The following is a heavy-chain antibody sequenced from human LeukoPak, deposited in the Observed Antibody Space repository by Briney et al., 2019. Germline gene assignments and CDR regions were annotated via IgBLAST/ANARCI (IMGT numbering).Heavy chain of an antibody. CDR3: ARDFSHYYDSSGYHFDY. D-gene: IGHD3-22*01. CDR1: GYTFITYY. CDR2: INPHSGGT. V-gene: IGHV1-2*02. J-gene: IGHJ4*02. Sequence: ASVKVSCKTSGYTFITYYIHWLRQAPGQGLEWMGWINPHSGGTNFAQKFQGRVTMTRDTSISTAYMELSRLRSDDTAVYYCARDFSHYYDSSGYHFDYWGQGTLVTVSS.